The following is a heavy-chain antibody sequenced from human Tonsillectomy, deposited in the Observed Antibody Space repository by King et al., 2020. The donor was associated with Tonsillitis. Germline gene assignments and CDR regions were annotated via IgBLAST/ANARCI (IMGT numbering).Heavy chain of an antibody. CDR3: ARRGYSYGGPYYYYYYMDV. Sequence: VQLVESGAEVKKPGESLRISCKGSGYSFTSYWISWVRQMPGKGLEWMGRIDPSDSYTNYSPSFQGHVTISADKSIRPAYLQWSSLKASDTAMYYCARRGYSYGGPYYYYYYMDVWGKGTTVTVSS. D-gene: IGHD5-18*01. V-gene: IGHV5-10-1*03. CDR1: GYSFTSYW. CDR2: IDPSDSYT. J-gene: IGHJ6*03.